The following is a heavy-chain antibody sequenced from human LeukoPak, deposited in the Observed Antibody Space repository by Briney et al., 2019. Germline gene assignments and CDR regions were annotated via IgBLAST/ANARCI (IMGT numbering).Heavy chain of an antibody. CDR2: INPSGGST. D-gene: IGHD1-26*01. J-gene: IGHJ3*02. CDR3: ARARYSSDAFDI. Sequence: GASVKVSCKVSGYTFTSYYIHWVRQAPGQGLEWMGIINPSGGSTSYAQKFQGRVTMTRDTSTSTVYMELSSLRSEDTAVYYCARARYSSDAFDIWGQGTVVTVSS. V-gene: IGHV1-46*01. CDR1: GYTFTSYY.